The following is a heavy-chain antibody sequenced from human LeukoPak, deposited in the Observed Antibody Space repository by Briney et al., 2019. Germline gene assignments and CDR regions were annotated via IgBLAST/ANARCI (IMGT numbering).Heavy chain of an antibody. J-gene: IGHJ3*02. CDR3: ARIVDAFDI. Sequence: GSLRLSCAASGFTFSSYAMSWVRQPPGKGLEWIGSIYYSGSTYYNPSLKSRVTISVDTSKNQFSLKLSSVTAADTAVYYCARIVDAFDIWGQGTMVTVSS. D-gene: IGHD3-22*01. CDR2: IYYSGST. V-gene: IGHV4-38-2*01. CDR1: GFTFSSYA.